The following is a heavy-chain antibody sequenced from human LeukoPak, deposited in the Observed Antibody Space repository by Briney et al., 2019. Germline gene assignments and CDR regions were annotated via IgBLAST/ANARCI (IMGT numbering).Heavy chain of an antibody. CDR3: ALGLVTDY. V-gene: IGHV3-66*01. CDR1: GFTVSSNY. Sequence: GGSLRLSYGVSGFTVSSNYMSWVRQAPGKGLGWVSVIYSGGSTYYADSVKGRFTISRDNSKNTLYLQMNSLRVEDTAVYYCALGLVTDYWGQGTLVTVSS. CDR2: IYSGGST. J-gene: IGHJ4*02. D-gene: IGHD3-9*01.